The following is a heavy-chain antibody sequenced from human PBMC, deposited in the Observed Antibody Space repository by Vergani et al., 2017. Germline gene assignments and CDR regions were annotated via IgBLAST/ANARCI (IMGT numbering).Heavy chain of an antibody. J-gene: IGHJ6*03. CDR1: GGSISSYY. CDR2: IYYSGST. Sequence: QVQLQESGPGLVKPSETLSLTCTVSGGSISSYYWSWIRQPPGKGLEWIGYIYYSGSTNYNPSLKSRVTISVDTSKNQFSLKLSSVTAADTAVDYCARSDYYYYMDVWGKGTTVTVSS. V-gene: IGHV4-59*01. CDR3: ARSDYYYYMDV.